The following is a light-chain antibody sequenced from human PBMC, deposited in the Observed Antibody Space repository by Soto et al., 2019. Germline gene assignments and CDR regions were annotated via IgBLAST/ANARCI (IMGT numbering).Light chain of an antibody. CDR2: SNN. Sequence: QSVMTQPPSASGTPGQRVTISCSGSSSNIGNNNVNWYQQLPGMAPKLLIYSNNQRPSGVPARLSGSKSGTSASLAISGLQSEDEADYYCAAWDDSLNGWVFGGGTQLTVL. CDR3: AAWDDSLNGWV. CDR1: SSNIGNNN. J-gene: IGLJ3*02. V-gene: IGLV1-44*01.